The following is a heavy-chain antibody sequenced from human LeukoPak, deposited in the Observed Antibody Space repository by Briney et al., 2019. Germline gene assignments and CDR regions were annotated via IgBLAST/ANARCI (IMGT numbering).Heavy chain of an antibody. Sequence: ASVKVSCKASGGTFSSYAISWVRQAPGQGLEWMGGIIPIFGTANYAQKFQGRVTITADESTSTAYMELSSLRSEDTAVYYCARDLSRITGTTNWFEPWGQGTLVTVSS. J-gene: IGHJ5*02. CDR3: ARDLSRITGTTNWFEP. D-gene: IGHD1-7*01. CDR2: IIPIFGTA. V-gene: IGHV1-69*13. CDR1: GGTFSSYA.